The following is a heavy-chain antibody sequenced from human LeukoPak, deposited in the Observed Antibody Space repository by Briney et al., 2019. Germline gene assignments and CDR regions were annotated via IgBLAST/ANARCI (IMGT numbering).Heavy chain of an antibody. CDR3: AREDCTNGVCYTDP. J-gene: IGHJ5*02. CDR2: INPNSGGT. D-gene: IGHD2-8*01. V-gene: IGHV1-2*02. Sequence: GASVKVSCRASGYTFTGYYMHWVRQAPGQGLEWMGWINPNSGGTNYAQKFQDRVTMTRDTSISTAYMELSRLRSDDTAVYYCAREDCTNGVCYTDPWGQGTLVTVSS. CDR1: GYTFTGYY.